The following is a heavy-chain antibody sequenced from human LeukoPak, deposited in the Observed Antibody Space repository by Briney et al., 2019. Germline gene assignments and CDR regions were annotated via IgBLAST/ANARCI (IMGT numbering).Heavy chain of an antibody. D-gene: IGHD4/OR15-4a*01. Sequence: HPGGSLRLSCTVSGSTFSHDAMNWVRQAPGKGLEWVSFIYSDNTHYSDSVKGRFTISRDNSKNTLYLQMNSLRAEDTAVYYCARRAGAYSHPYDYWGQGTLVTVSS. CDR3: ARRAGAYSHPYDY. CDR1: GSTFSHDA. CDR2: IYSDNT. J-gene: IGHJ4*02. V-gene: IGHV3-53*01.